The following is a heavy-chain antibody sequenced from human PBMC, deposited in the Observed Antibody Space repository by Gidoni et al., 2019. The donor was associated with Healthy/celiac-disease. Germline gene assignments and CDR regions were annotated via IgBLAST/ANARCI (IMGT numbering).Heavy chain of an antibody. Sequence: QVQLVSSGGGVVQPGSSLRLSCAASGFTFSSYGMHWVRQAPGKGLEWVAVIGYDGSNKYYADSVKGRFTISRDNSKNTLYLQMNSLRAEDTAVYYCARGYGDFDYWGQGTLVTVSS. V-gene: IGHV3-33*01. CDR2: IGYDGSNK. J-gene: IGHJ4*02. D-gene: IGHD4-17*01. CDR1: GFTFSSYG. CDR3: ARGYGDFDY.